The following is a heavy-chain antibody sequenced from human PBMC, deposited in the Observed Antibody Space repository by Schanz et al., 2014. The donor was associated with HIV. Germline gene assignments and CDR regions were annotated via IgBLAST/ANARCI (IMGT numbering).Heavy chain of an antibody. V-gene: IGHV1-2*02. D-gene: IGHD2-15*01. CDR2: INPTNGKT. CDR1: GYSFTGYY. CDR3: ARNQYQMLPFDF. J-gene: IGHJ4*02. Sequence: SVAEVEKPLASAKVSCKASGYSFTGYYIHWVRQAPGQGLEWMGWINPTNGKTFYTQKFRGRVTMTRDTSVNTASMEVSRLMSDDTAVYYCARNQYQMLPFDFWGQGTLVTVSS.